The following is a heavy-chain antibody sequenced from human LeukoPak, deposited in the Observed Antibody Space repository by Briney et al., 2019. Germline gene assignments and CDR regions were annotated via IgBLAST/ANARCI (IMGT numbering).Heavy chain of an antibody. CDR3: ARVRSRGYSYGTDLDY. CDR1: GFTFSDYY. D-gene: IGHD5-18*01. CDR2: ITSSSSNM. J-gene: IGHJ4*02. V-gene: IGHV3-11*04. Sequence: GGSLRLSCAASGFTFSDYYMSWIRQAPGKGLEWVSSITSSSSNMYYADSVRGRFTISRDSAKNSLYLQMNSLRAEDTAVYYCARVRSRGYSYGTDLDYWGQGTLVTVSS.